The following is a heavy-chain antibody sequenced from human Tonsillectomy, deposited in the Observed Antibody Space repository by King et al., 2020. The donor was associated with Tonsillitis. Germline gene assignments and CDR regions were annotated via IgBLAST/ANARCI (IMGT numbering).Heavy chain of an antibody. J-gene: IGHJ3*01. CDR3: AKDKVAMMPRDAFDL. Sequence: VQLVESGGGLVQPGGSLRLSCAASGFTFRNYAMSWVRQAPGKGLEWVSAISGSGGSTYSADSVKGRFTISRDNSKNTLYLQMNSLRVEDTAVYYCAKDKVAMMPRDAFDLWGQGTMVTVSS. D-gene: IGHD5-12*01. V-gene: IGHV3-23*04. CDR1: GFTFRNYA. CDR2: ISGSGGST.